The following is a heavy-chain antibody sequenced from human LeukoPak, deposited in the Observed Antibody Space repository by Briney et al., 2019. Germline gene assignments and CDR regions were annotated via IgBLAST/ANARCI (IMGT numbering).Heavy chain of an antibody. CDR1: GFTFSSYT. V-gene: IGHV3-30-3*01. D-gene: IGHD2-15*01. CDR3: AKALYSGGSNGVDS. Sequence: GGSLRLSCAASGFTFSSYTMDWVRQAPGKGLEWVARISYTGSNNYYADSVKGRFTISSDNPKNTLYLQMDSLRAEDTAVYYCAKALYSGGSNGVDSWGQGTLVTVSS. CDR2: ISYTGSNN. J-gene: IGHJ4*02.